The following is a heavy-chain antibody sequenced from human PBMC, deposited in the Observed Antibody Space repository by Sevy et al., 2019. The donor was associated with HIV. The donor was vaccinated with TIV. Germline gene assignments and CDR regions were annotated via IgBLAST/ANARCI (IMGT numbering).Heavy chain of an antibody. CDR2: IRSKAYGGTT. CDR3: TRAFSSSGWRDAFDI. D-gene: IGHD6-19*01. J-gene: IGHJ3*02. Sequence: GGSLRLSCTASGFTFGDYAMSWFRQAPGKGLEWVGFIRSKAYGGTTEYAASVKGRFTISRDDSKSIAYLQMNSLKTEDTAVYYCTRAFSSSGWRDAFDIWGQGTMVTVSS. V-gene: IGHV3-49*03. CDR1: GFTFGDYA.